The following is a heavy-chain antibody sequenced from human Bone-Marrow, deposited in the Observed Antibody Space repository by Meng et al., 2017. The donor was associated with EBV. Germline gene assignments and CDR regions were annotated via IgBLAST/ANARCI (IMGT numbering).Heavy chain of an antibody. J-gene: IGHJ4*02. Sequence: QMRLQEPAPVLVKPSQPLSLTSAVSDDAIHSGGYYWSWIRQPPGKGLEWIGYIYYSSSTYYTPSLKTRLTISLDTSKSQFSLKLYSVTAADTAMYYCARAGRGYGDFEYYFDYWGQGTLVTVSS. CDR3: ARAGRGYGDFEYYFDY. V-gene: IGHV4-30-4*01. CDR2: IYYSSST. D-gene: IGHD4-17*01. CDR1: DDAIHSGGYY.